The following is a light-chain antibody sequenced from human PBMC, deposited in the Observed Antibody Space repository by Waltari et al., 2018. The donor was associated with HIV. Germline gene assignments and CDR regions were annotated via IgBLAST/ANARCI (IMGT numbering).Light chain of an antibody. Sequence: DIVITQSTHYLQVTHGEPATISCRSSQSLLHSNGYNYLDWYLQKPGQSPQLLIYLGSNRASGVPDRFSGSGSGTDFTLKISRVEAEDVGVYYCMQALQTPTFGGGTKVEIK. V-gene: IGKV2-28*01. CDR3: MQALQTPT. CDR2: LGS. CDR1: QSLLHSNGYNY. J-gene: IGKJ4*01.